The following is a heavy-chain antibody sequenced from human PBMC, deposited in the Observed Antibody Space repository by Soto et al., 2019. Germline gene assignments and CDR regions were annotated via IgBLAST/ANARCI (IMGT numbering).Heavy chain of an antibody. CDR1: GDSVSSNSAA. D-gene: IGHD6-13*01. J-gene: IGHJ6*03. Sequence: SQTLSLTCVISGDSVSSNSAAWNWIRQSPSRGLEWLGRTYYRSRWYNDYAVSVRSRITVNADTSKNQFSLHLNSVTPEDTAVYYCVCTSCIASSYMDVCDEGSKLTFPS. CDR3: VCTSCIASSYMDV. V-gene: IGHV6-1*01. CDR2: TYYRSRWYN.